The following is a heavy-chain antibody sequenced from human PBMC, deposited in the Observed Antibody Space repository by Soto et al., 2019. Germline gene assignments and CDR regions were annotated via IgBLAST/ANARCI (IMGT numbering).Heavy chain of an antibody. CDR2: INTDGSNT. Sequence: GGSLRLSCAASGLTFNRYWMHWVRHAPGKGLVWVSHINTDGSNTNYADSVKGRFTISRDNAKSTLFLQMSSLRDEDTAVYYCAREFCSGGNCYTYYFDPWGQGIPVTVSS. CDR1: GLTFNRYW. J-gene: IGHJ5*02. CDR3: AREFCSGGNCYTYYFDP. D-gene: IGHD2-15*01. V-gene: IGHV3-74*01.